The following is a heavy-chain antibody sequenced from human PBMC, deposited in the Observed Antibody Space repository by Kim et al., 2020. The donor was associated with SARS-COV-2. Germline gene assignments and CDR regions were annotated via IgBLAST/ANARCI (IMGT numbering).Heavy chain of an antibody. Sequence: GGSLRLSCAASEFTVSSKFMSWVRQAPGKGLEWVSVIYAGGTIYAESVKGRFTISRDISKNTLYLQMNSLRAEDTAVYYCTRDDYEGNSFWYFALWGRGT. CDR2: IYAGGT. CDR3: TRDDYEGNSFWYFAL. J-gene: IGHJ2*01. CDR1: EFTVSSKF. D-gene: IGHD4-17*01. V-gene: IGHV3-66*01.